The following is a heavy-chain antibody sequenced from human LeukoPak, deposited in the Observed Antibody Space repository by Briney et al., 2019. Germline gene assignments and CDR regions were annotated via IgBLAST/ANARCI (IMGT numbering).Heavy chain of an antibody. CDR1: GFTFTNYG. J-gene: IGHJ5*02. CDR3: AKGLYYNYRSGYPA. CDR2: IGYDGSNK. V-gene: IGHV3-30*02. Sequence: GGPLRLSCAASGFTFTNYGMHWVRQAPGKGLEGVAFIGYDGSNKYYADSVKGRFTVSRDKSKNTLYLQMNTLRTRDAAVYYCAKGLYYNYRSGYPAWGQGTLVTISS. D-gene: IGHD3-22*01.